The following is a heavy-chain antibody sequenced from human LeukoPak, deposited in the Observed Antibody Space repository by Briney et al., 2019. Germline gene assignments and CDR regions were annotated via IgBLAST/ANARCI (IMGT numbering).Heavy chain of an antibody. CDR2: IYTSGST. J-gene: IGHJ4*02. Sequence: SETLSLTCTVSGGSISSYYWSWIRQPPGKGLEWIGYIYTSGSTNYNPSLKSRVTISVDTSKNQFSLKLSSVTAADTAVYYCASQLGHQEFDYWGQGTLVTVSS. CDR1: GGSISSYY. CDR3: ASQLGHQEFDY. V-gene: IGHV4-4*09. D-gene: IGHD1-1*01.